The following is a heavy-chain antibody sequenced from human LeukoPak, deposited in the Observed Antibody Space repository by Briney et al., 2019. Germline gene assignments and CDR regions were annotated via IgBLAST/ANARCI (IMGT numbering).Heavy chain of an antibody. CDR3: AREDHYMDV. Sequence: SETLSLTCAVYGGSFSGYYWSWIRQPAGKGLEWIGRIYTSGSTNYNPSLKSRVTISVDTSKNQFSLKLSSVTAADTAVYYCAREDHYMDVWGKGTTVTVSS. CDR2: IYTSGST. CDR1: GGSFSGYY. V-gene: IGHV4-4*07. J-gene: IGHJ6*03.